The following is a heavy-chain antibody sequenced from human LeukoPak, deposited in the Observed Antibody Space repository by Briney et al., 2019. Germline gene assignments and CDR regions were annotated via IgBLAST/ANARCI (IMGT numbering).Heavy chain of an antibody. CDR3: ARDVYGDYACDY. CDR1: GFTFSSYS. CDR2: ISTSNYI. Sequence: GGSLRLSCAASGFTFSSYSMNWVRQAPGKGLEWVSSISTSNYIYYADSMKGRFTISRDNAKNSLYLQMNSLRAEDTAVYYCARDVYGDYACDYWGQGTLVTVSS. V-gene: IGHV3-21*01. J-gene: IGHJ4*02. D-gene: IGHD4-17*01.